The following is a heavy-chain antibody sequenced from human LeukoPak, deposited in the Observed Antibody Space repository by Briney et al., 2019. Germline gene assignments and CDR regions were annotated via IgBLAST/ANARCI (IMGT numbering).Heavy chain of an antibody. Sequence: GASVKVSCKASGYTFTSYDINWVRQATGQGLEWMGWMNPNSGNTGYAQKFQGRVTITRNTSISTAYMELSSLRSEDTAVYYCARDMRTTVVTPGDACYWGQGTLVTVSS. CDR2: MNPNSGNT. J-gene: IGHJ4*02. CDR3: ARDMRTTVVTPGDACY. D-gene: IGHD4-23*01. CDR1: GYTFTSYD. V-gene: IGHV1-8*03.